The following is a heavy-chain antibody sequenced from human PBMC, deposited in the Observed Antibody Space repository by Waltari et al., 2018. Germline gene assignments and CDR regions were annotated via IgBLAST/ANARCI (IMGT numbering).Heavy chain of an antibody. Sequence: QVQLVQSEAEVKKPGSSVKVSCKASGGTFSSYAISWVRQAPGQGLEWMGGIIPIFGTANYAQKFQCRVTITADESTSTAYMELSSLRSEDTAVYYCARGRGDSSSFGVDYYYYYMDVWGKGTTVTISS. CDR1: GGTFSSYA. J-gene: IGHJ6*03. D-gene: IGHD6-6*01. CDR2: IIPIFGTA. CDR3: ARGRGDSSSFGVDYYYYYMDV. V-gene: IGHV1-69*12.